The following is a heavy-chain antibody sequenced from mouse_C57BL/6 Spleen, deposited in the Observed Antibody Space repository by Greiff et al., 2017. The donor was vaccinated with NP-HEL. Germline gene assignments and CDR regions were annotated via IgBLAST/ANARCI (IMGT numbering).Heavy chain of an antibody. V-gene: IGHV2-2*01. CDR2: IWSGGST. CDR3: GRSDYDLWFAY. D-gene: IGHD2-4*01. Sequence: VQLQESGPGLVQPSQSLSITCTVSGFSLTSYGVHWVRQSPGKGLEWLGVIWSGGSTYYNAAFISRLSISKDNSKSQVFFKMNSLQADDTAIYYCGRSDYDLWFAYWGQGTLVTVSA. J-gene: IGHJ3*01. CDR1: GFSLTSYG.